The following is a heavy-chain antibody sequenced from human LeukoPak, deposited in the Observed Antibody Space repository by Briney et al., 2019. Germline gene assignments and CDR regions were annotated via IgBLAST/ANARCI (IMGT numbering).Heavy chain of an antibody. CDR2: IYYSGST. V-gene: IGHV4-59*08. D-gene: IGHD3-3*01. CDR1: GGSISSYY. J-gene: IGHJ4*02. CDR3: ARRGRTILASFDS. Sequence: KTSETLSLTCTVSGGSISSYYWSWIRQPPGKGLEWIGYIYYSGSTNYNPSLKSRVTISVDTSKNQFSLKLSSVTAADTALYYCARRGRTILASFDSWGQGTLVTVSS.